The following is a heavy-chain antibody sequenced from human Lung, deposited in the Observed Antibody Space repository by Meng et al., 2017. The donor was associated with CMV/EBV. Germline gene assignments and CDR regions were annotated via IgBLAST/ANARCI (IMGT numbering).Heavy chain of an antibody. D-gene: IGHD5-18*01. CDR2: ISAYNGYT. V-gene: IGHV1-18*04. CDR1: GYTFTTHP. J-gene: IGHJ4*02. CDR3: ARDRERGYSYGIIDY. Sequence: SVXVSXXPSGYTFTTHPISWVRQAPGQGLEWMGWISAYNGYTDYTQKFQGRVTMTTDSSTTTAYMELRRLRSDDTAVYYCARDRERGYSYGIIDYWGQGTLVTVSS.